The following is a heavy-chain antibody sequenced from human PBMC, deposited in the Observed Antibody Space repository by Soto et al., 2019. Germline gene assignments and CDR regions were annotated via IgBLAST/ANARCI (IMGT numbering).Heavy chain of an antibody. J-gene: IGHJ3*02. D-gene: IGHD3-10*01. CDR1: GFTFSSYG. CDR3: AKDRWDYGVRDAFDI. Sequence: QVQLVESGGGVVQPGRSLRLSCAASGFTFSSYGMHWVRQAPGKGLEWVAVISYDGSNKYYADSVKGRFTISRDNSKNTLYLQMNSLRAEDTAVYYCAKDRWDYGVRDAFDIWGQGTMVTVSS. CDR2: ISYDGSNK. V-gene: IGHV3-30*18.